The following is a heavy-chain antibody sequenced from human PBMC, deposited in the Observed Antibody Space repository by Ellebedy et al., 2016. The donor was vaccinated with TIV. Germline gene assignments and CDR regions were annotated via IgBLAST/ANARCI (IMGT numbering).Heavy chain of an antibody. V-gene: IGHV4-39*07. D-gene: IGHD6-19*01. CDR2: IYYSGTT. CDR3: ARSSGWDRFDY. J-gene: IGHJ4*02. Sequence: MPSETLSLTCTVSGGSISSSSYYWGWIRQPPGKGLEWIGSIYYSGTTHYNPSLKSRVTIAVDTSKKQISLKLSSVTAADTAVYYCARSSGWDRFDYWGQGTLVTVSS. CDR1: GGSISSSSYY.